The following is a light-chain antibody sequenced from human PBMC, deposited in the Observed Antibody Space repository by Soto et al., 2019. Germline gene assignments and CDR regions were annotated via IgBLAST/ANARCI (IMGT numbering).Light chain of an antibody. CDR3: QQYGSSPST. Sequence: EIVLTQSPGTLSLSPGERATLSCRASQSVSSNYITWYQQKPAQAPRRLIFGASSRATGIPDRFSGSGSGTDFTLTISRLEPEDFAVYYCQQYGSSPSTFGQGTKVEIK. V-gene: IGKV3-20*01. J-gene: IGKJ1*01. CDR2: GAS. CDR1: QSVSSNY.